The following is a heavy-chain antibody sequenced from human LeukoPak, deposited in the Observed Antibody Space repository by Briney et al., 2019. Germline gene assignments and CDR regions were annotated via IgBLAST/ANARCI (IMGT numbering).Heavy chain of an antibody. V-gene: IGHV1-18*01. CDR1: GYTFTSYG. CDR2: ISAYNGNT. D-gene: IGHD3-10*01. CDR3: ARARELLWFGELLGWFDP. J-gene: IGHJ5*02. Sequence: ASVKVSCKASGYTFTSYGISWVRQAPGQGLEWMGWISAYNGNTNYARKLQGRVTMTTDTSTSTAYMELRSLRSDDTAVYYCARARELLWFGELLGWFDPWGQGTLVTVSS.